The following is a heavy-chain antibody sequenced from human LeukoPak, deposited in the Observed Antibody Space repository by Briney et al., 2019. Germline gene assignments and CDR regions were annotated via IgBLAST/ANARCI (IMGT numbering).Heavy chain of an antibody. CDR1: GGSISSYY. J-gene: IGHJ5*02. CDR2: IYTSGST. D-gene: IGHD5-24*01. CDR3: ARQAIQYNWFDP. Sequence: PSETLSLTCTVSGGSISSYYWSWIRQPPGKGLEWIGYIYTSGSTNYNPSLKSRVTISVDTSKNQFSLKLSSVTAADTAVYYCARQAIQYNWFDPWGQGTLVTVSS. V-gene: IGHV4-4*09.